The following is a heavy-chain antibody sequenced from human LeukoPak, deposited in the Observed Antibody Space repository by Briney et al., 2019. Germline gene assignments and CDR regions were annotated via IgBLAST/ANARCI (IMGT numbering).Heavy chain of an antibody. V-gene: IGHV4-39*07. CDR3: ASLYYDSSGYRRPMGNDAFDI. J-gene: IGHJ3*02. D-gene: IGHD3-22*01. CDR2: IYYSGST. Sequence: SETLSLTCTVSGGSISSSSYYWGWIRQPPGKGLEWIGSIYYSGSTYYNPSLKSRVTTSVDTSKNQFSLKLSSVTAADTAVYYCASLYYDSSGYRRPMGNDAFDIWGQGTMVTVSS. CDR1: GGSISSSSYY.